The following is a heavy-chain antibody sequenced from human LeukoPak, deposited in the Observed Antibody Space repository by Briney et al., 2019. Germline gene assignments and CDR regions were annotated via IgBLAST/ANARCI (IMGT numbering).Heavy chain of an antibody. D-gene: IGHD1-1*01. CDR2: IYHSGST. Sequence: PSETLSLTCAVSGYSISSGYYWGWIRQPPGKGLEWIGSIYHSGSTYYNPSHKSRVTISVDTSKNQFSLKLSSVTAADTAVYYCARTGTTSSIDYWGQGTLVTVSS. V-gene: IGHV4-38-2*01. CDR3: ARTGTTSSIDY. J-gene: IGHJ4*02. CDR1: GYSISSGYY.